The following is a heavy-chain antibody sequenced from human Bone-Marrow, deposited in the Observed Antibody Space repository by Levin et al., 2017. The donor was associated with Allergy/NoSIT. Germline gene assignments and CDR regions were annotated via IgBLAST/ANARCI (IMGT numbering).Heavy chain of an antibody. J-gene: IGHJ6*02. Sequence: SLKISCAASGFTFGDFSMHWVRQVPGKGLEWLSGINFNSGSLGYAESLKDRLIISRDNAKNCLHLQIDRLRPEDTALYYCAKDIAKNHDFWSMGQFNALDVWGQGTRVTVSS. D-gene: IGHD3-3*01. V-gene: IGHV3-9*01. CDR3: AKDIAKNHDFWSMGQFNALDV. CDR2: INFNSGSL. CDR1: GFTFGDFS.